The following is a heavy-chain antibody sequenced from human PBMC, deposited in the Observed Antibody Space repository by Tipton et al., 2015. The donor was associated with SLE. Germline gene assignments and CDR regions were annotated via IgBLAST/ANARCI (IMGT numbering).Heavy chain of an antibody. Sequence: TLSLTCTVSGGPISTYYWSWIRQPPKQGLEWIGWIYHTGSTDYNPSLKSRVTISVDTSKNQFSLRLSSVTAADTAVYYCARDYYGSGFDAFDIWGQGTIVTVSS. CDR2: IYHTGST. CDR1: GGPISTYY. CDR3: ARDYYGSGFDAFDI. D-gene: IGHD3-10*01. J-gene: IGHJ3*02. V-gene: IGHV4-59*01.